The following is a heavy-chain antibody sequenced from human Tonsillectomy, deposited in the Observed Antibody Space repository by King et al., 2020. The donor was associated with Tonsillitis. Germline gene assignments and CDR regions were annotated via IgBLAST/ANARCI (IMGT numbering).Heavy chain of an antibody. V-gene: IGHV1-46*01. D-gene: IGHD1-26*01. CDR3: ARDTGSRDAFDI. CDR2: INPSGGST. J-gene: IGHJ3*02. Sequence: LQLVQSGAEVKKPGASVKVSCKASGYTFTSYYMHWVRQAPGQGLEWMGIINPSGGSTNYAQKFQGRVTMTRDTSTSTVYMVLSSLRSEDTAVYYCARDTGSRDAFDIWGQRTMVTVSS. CDR1: GYTFTSYY.